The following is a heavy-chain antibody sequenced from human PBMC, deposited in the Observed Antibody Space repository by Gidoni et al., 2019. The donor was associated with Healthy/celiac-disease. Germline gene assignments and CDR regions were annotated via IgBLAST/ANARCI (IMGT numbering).Heavy chain of an antibody. J-gene: IGHJ4*02. Sequence: EVQLLESGGGLVQPGGSLRLSCAASGFTFSSYAMSWVRQAPGKGLEWVSAIIGSGGSTYYADSVKGRFTISRENSKKTRYLQMNSLRAEDTAVYYCAKPQGWIQLWGLPDDWGRGTLVTVSS. CDR2: IIGSGGST. CDR1: GFTFSSYA. CDR3: AKPQGWIQLWGLPDD. V-gene: IGHV3-23*01. D-gene: IGHD5-18*01.